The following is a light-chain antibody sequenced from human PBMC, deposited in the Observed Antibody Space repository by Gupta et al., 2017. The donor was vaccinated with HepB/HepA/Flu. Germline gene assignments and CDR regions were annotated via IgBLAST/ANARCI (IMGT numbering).Light chain of an antibody. CDR1: QSISSN. CDR2: DAS. Sequence: EIVMTQSPATLSVSPGETVTLSCRASQSISSNLAWYQQRPGQTPRLLIYDASTRATDIPVRFSGSGSGTDFTLTIISLQSEDFAVYYCQQYNNWPPLTFGGGTKVEIK. J-gene: IGKJ4*01. CDR3: QQYNNWPPLT. V-gene: IGKV3-15*01.